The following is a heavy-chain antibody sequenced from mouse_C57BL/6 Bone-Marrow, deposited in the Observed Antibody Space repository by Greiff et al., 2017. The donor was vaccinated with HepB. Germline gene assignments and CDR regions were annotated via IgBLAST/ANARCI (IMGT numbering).Heavy chain of an antibody. CDR2: INPSNGGT. D-gene: IGHD1-3*01. V-gene: IGHV1-53*01. Sequence: QVQLQQPGTELVKPGASVKLSCKASGYTFTSYWMHWVKQRPGQGLEWIGNINPSNGGTNYTEKFQSKATLTVDKSSSTAYMQLSSLTSEDSAVYYCARREELTGYFDVWGTGTTVTVSS. CDR3: ARREELTGYFDV. CDR1: GYTFTSYW. J-gene: IGHJ1*03.